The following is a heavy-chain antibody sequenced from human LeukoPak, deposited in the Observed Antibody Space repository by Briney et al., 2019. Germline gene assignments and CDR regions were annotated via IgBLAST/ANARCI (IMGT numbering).Heavy chain of an antibody. CDR3: AKRSNYYGSGSYCDY. D-gene: IGHD3-10*01. Sequence: GASVKVSCKASGGTFSSYAMSWVRQAPGKGLEWVSAISGSGGSTYYADSVKGRFTISRDNSKNTLYLQMNSLRAEDTAVYYCAKRSNYYGSGSYCDYWGQGTLVTVSS. V-gene: IGHV3-23*01. CDR2: ISGSGGST. CDR1: GGTFSSYA. J-gene: IGHJ4*02.